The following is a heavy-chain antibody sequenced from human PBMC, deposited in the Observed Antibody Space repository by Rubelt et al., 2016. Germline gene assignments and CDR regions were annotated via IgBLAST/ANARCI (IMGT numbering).Heavy chain of an antibody. J-gene: IGHJ4*02. D-gene: IGHD3-10*01. V-gene: IGHV3-23*01. CDR2: ISGTGDDS. CDR3: AKAIAALIRRGIDH. Sequence: GQGLEWVSSISGTGDDSYYADSVRGLPTISRDNSKSTLYLQINSLRAEDTAVYYCAKAIAALIRRGIDHWGQGTLVTVSS.